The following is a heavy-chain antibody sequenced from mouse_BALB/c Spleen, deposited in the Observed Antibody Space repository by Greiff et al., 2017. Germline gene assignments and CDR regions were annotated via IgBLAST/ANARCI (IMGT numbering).Heavy chain of an antibody. D-gene: IGHD2-3*01. J-gene: IGHJ4*01. CDR2: ISSGGSYT. V-gene: IGHV5-9-4*01. Sequence: DVKLVESGGGLVKPGGSLKLSCAASGFTFSSYAMSWVRQSPEKRLEWVAEISSGGSYTYYPDTVTGRFTISRDNAKNTLYLEMSSLRSEDTAMYYCAREGYYEAMDYWGQGTSVTVSS. CDR3: AREGYYEAMDY. CDR1: GFTFSSYA.